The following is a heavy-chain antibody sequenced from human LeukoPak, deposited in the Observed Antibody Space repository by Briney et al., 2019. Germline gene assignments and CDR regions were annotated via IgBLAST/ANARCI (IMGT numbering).Heavy chain of an antibody. CDR3: ARVSGDPRAYYYYYGMDV. CDR1: GFTFSSYW. Sequence: GGSLRLSCAASGFTFSSYWMSWVRQAPGKGLEWVANIKQDGREKYYVDSVKGRFTISRDNAKNSLYLQMNSLRAEDTAVYYCARVSGDPRAYYYYYGMDVWGQGTTVTVSS. CDR2: IKQDGREK. D-gene: IGHD2-21*02. V-gene: IGHV3-7*01. J-gene: IGHJ6*02.